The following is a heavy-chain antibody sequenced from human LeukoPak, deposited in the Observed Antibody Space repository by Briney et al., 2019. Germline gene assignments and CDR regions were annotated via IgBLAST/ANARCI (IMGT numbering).Heavy chain of an antibody. CDR2: ISSSGSTI. V-gene: IGHV3-11*04. CDR3: ARLYDRSPPEH. CDR1: GFTFSDYY. J-gene: IGHJ1*01. Sequence: GGSLRLSXAASGFTFSDYYMSWIGQAPGKGLEWVSYISSSGSTIYYADSVKGRFTISRDNAKNSLYLQMNSLRAEDTAVYYCARLYDRSPPEHWGQGTLVTVSS. D-gene: IGHD3-3*01.